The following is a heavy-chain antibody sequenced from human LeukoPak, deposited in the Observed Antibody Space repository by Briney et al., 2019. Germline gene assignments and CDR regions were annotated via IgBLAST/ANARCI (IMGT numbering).Heavy chain of an antibody. D-gene: IGHD3-10*01. J-gene: IGHJ4*02. CDR3: ARGGNRFGGFYFDY. CDR2: MRHSGST. Sequence: PSETLSLTCTVSADSISSGGHYWSWIRQHPGKGLESIGFMRHSGSTSHNPSLKGRVAISVDASKNQFSLRLSSVTAADTVVYYCARGGNRFGGFYFDYWGQGSLVTVSS. V-gene: IGHV4-31*03. CDR1: ADSISSGGHY.